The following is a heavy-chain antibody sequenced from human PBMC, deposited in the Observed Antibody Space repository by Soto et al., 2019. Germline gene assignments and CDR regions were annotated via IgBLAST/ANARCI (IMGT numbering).Heavy chain of an antibody. Sequence: ELQLVQSGAEVKKPGESLRISCQGSGYRFTSSWIAWVRQVPGRGLEWMGKIDPSDSYTNYSPSFEGHVTFSADKSINTAYLQWTSLQASDTAIYYCARAEVGPAKSLLYWGQGTLVTVSS. CDR1: GYRFTSSW. CDR2: IDPSDSYT. J-gene: IGHJ4*02. V-gene: IGHV5-10-1*01. CDR3: ARAEVGPAKSLLY. D-gene: IGHD2-15*01.